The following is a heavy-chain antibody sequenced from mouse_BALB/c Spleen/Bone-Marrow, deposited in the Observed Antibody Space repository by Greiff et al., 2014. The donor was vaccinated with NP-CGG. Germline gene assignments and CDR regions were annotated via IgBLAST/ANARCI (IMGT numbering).Heavy chain of an antibody. CDR3: ARRITTARAMDH. CDR1: GYAFTNYL. J-gene: IGHJ4*01. D-gene: IGHD1-2*01. Sequence: QVQLQQSGAELVRPGTSVKVSCKASGYAFTNYLIEWVKQRPGQGLEWIGVINPGSGGTNYNEKFKGKATLTADKSSSTAYMQLSSLTSDDSAVYFCARRITTARAMDHWGQGTSVTVSS. V-gene: IGHV1-54*01. CDR2: INPGSGGT.